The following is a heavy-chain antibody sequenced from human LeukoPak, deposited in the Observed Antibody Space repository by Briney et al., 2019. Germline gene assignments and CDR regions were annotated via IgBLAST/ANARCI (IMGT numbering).Heavy chain of an antibody. CDR1: GFTFDDYA. V-gene: IGHV3-9*01. CDR3: ARLYWNGVWRD. D-gene: IGHD1-1*01. Sequence: GRSLRLSCAASGFTFDDYAMHWVRQAPGKGLEWVSGISWNSGSIGYADSVKGRFTISRDNAKNSLYLQMNSLRAEYTAVYYCARLYWNGVWRDWGQGTLVTVSS. J-gene: IGHJ4*02. CDR2: ISWNSGSI.